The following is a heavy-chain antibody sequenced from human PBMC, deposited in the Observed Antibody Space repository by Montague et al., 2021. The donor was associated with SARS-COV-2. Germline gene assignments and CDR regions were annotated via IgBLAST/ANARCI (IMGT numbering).Heavy chain of an antibody. J-gene: IGHJ6*02. V-gene: IGHV2-70*01. CDR2: VDWDDDK. D-gene: IGHD2-21*01. CDR1: GLSLSTSGMC. Sequence: PALVKPTQTLTLTCTFSGLSLSTSGMCVSWIRQPPGKALEWLALVDWDDDKYYSTSLKTRLTISKDTSKNQVVLTMTNMDPVDTATYYCARIYSNILDSYYYGMDVWGQGTTVTVSS. CDR3: ARIYSNILDSYYYGMDV.